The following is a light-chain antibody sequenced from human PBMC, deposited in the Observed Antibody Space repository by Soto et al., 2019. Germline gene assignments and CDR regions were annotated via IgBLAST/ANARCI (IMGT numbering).Light chain of an antibody. V-gene: IGLV2-14*01. J-gene: IGLJ2*01. CDR2: EVS. CDR3: SSYRATTTVV. Sequence: QSALTQPASVSGSPGQSITISCKETSSDVGGYDFVSWFQQYPGKAPKLLIYEVSYRPSGVSIRFSGSKSGNTASLTISGLQAEDEADYYCSSYRATTTVVFGGGTKLTVL. CDR1: SSDVGGYDF.